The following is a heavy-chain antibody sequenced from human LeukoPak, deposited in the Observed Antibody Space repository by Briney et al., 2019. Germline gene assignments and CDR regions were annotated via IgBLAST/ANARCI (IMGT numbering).Heavy chain of an antibody. CDR3: ATYSTLNARDFQH. Sequence: GGSLRLSCEASGFIFSNYWMSWVRQAPGKGLEWVANIKYDGSETYYVDSVKGRFTISRDDGKNSLYVQMNSLSVEDTAEYYCATYSTLNARDFQHWGQGTLVIVSS. D-gene: IGHD2/OR15-2a*01. V-gene: IGHV3-7*01. CDR1: GFIFSNYW. CDR2: IKYDGSET. J-gene: IGHJ1*01.